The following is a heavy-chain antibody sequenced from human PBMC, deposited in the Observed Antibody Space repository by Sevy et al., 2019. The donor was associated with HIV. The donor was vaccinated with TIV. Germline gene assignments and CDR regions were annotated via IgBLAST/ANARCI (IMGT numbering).Heavy chain of an antibody. J-gene: IGHJ4*02. V-gene: IGHV1-8*01. CDR1: GYTFTRYE. CDR3: ARAIGTTVVTPVDY. Sequence: ASVKVSCKASGYTFTRYEIHWVRQATGQGLEWMGWMNPNSGDTGSVQKFQGRVTMTRNTSISTAYMELRSLRSDDTDVYYCARAIGTTVVTPVDYRGQGTLVTVSS. D-gene: IGHD3-10*01. CDR2: MNPNSGDT.